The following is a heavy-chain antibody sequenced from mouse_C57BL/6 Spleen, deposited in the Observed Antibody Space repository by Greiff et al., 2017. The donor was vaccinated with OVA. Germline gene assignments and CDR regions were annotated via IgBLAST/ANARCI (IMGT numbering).Heavy chain of an antibody. CDR1: GYSITSGYY. CDR3: AREVGNYDFDY. D-gene: IGHD2-1*01. V-gene: IGHV3-6*01. J-gene: IGHJ2*01. CDR2: ISYDGSN. Sequence: DVQLQESGPGLVKPSQSLSLTCSVTGYSITSGYYWNWIRQFPGNKLEWMGYISYDGSNNYNPSLKNRISITRDTSKNQFFLKLNSVTTEDTATYYCAREVGNYDFDYWGQGTTLTVSS.